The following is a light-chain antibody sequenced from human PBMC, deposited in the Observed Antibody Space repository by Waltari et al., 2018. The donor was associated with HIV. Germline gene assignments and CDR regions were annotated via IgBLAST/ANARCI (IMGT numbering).Light chain of an antibody. CDR2: EVS. J-gene: IGLJ1*01. CDR3: CSYAGISTHV. V-gene: IGLV2-23*02. CDR1: SSDVVSYEV. Sequence: QSALTQPASVSGSPGPSITISCTGTSSDVVSYEVVSWYPKHPGKAPKLMLDEVSTEPSGGSNRVAASKAGSTASLTISGLQAEDEAYYYCCSYAGISTHVFGTGTKVTVL.